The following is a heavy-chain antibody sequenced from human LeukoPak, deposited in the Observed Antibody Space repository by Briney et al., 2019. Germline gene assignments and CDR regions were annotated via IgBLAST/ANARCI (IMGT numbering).Heavy chain of an antibody. V-gene: IGHV3-7*01. Sequence: GGSLRLSCTASGFNFRTSWMSWVRQSPAKGLEFLANIKYDGTVKNHVDSVKGRFTISRDNPRNSLYLQMDSLRAEDTAVYYCARDPDSSSFDYWGQGALVTVSS. CDR1: GFNFRTSW. CDR3: ARDPDSSSFDY. D-gene: IGHD6-13*01. J-gene: IGHJ4*02. CDR2: IKYDGTVK.